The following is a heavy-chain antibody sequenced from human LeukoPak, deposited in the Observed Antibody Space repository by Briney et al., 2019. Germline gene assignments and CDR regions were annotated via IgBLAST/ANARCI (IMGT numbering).Heavy chain of an antibody. J-gene: IGHJ6*02. CDR2: INPNSGGT. V-gene: IGHV1-2*06. CDR1: GYTFTGYY. CDR3: ARGGFRGDYVDYYGMDV. D-gene: IGHD4-17*01. Sequence: ASVKVSCKASGYTFTGYYMHWVRQAPGQGLEWMGRINPNSGGTNYAQKFQGRVTMTRDTPISTAYMELSRLRSDDTAVYYCARGGFRGDYVDYYGMDVWGQGATVTVSS.